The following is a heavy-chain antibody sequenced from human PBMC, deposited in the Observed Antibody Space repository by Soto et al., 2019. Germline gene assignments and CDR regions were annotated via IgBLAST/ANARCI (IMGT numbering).Heavy chain of an antibody. V-gene: IGHV1-24*01. D-gene: IGHD4-17*01. CDR1: GYTLTELS. Sequence: ASVKVSCKVSGYTLTELSMHWVRQAPGKGLEWMGGFDPEDGETIYAQKIQGRVTMTEDTSTDTAYMELSSLRSEDTAVYYCATGTPMTTAIYYYYYYMDVWSKGTTVTVSS. CDR2: FDPEDGET. CDR3: ATGTPMTTAIYYYYYYMDV. J-gene: IGHJ6*03.